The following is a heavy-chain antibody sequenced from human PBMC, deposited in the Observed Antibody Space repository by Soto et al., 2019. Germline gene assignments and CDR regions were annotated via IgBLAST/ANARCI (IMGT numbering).Heavy chain of an antibody. Sequence: VKGSCKVSGYTLTELSMHWVRQAPGKGLEWMGGFDPEDGETIYAQKFQGRVTMTEDTSTDTAYMELSSLRSEDTAVYYCATVRWEPPLRIDYWGQGTLVTVSS. CDR2: FDPEDGET. CDR1: GYTLTELS. V-gene: IGHV1-24*01. D-gene: IGHD1-26*01. CDR3: ATVRWEPPLRIDY. J-gene: IGHJ4*02.